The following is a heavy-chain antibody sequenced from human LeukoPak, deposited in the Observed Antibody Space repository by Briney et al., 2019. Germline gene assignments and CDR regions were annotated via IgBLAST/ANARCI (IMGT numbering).Heavy chain of an antibody. D-gene: IGHD4-11*01. CDR2: ISSNGGST. Sequence: GGSLRLSCAASGFTFSSYAMHWVRQAPGKGLEYVSAISSNGGSTCYANSVEGRFTISRDNSKNTLYLQMGSLREEDMAVYYCARVGVYSNYDYWGQGTLVTVSS. CDR3: ARVGVYSNYDY. J-gene: IGHJ4*02. V-gene: IGHV3-64*01. CDR1: GFTFSSYA.